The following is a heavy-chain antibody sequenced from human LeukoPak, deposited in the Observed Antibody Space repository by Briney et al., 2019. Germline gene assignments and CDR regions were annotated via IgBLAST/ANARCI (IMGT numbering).Heavy chain of an antibody. D-gene: IGHD6-13*01. J-gene: IGHJ4*02. CDR2: IHQDGSTE. CDR1: GFTVSSYW. V-gene: IGHV3-7*03. Sequence: GGSLRLSCAASGFTVSSYWMSWVRQAPGEGLEWVACIHQDGSTEYYVDSVKGRFAISRGNTKNSLYLQMNSLTVEDTAVYYCARDLSSRDAYWGQGTLVTVPS. CDR3: ARDLSSRDAY.